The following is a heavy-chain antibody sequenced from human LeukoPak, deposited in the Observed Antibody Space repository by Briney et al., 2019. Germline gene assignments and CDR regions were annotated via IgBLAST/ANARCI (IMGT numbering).Heavy chain of an antibody. J-gene: IGHJ6*03. D-gene: IGHD5-18*01. V-gene: IGHV4-61*02. CDR3: AREGRTAMVKYYYYYYMDV. Sequence: SETLSLTCTVSGGSISSGSYYWSWIRQPAGKGLEWIGRIYTGGSTNYNPSLKSRVTISVDTSKNQFSLKLSSVTAADTAVYYCAREGRTAMVKYYYYYYMDVWGKGTTVTVSS. CDR2: IYTGGST. CDR1: GGSISSGSYY.